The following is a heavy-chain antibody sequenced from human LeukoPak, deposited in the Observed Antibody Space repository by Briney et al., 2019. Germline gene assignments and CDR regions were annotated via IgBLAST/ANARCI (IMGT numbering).Heavy chain of an antibody. J-gene: IGHJ5*02. CDR2: INHSGST. V-gene: IGHV4-34*01. CDR3: ARGTMIVVWFDP. D-gene: IGHD3-22*01. CDR1: GGSFSGYY. Sequence: PSETLSLTCAVYGGSFSGYYWSWIRQPPGKGLEWIGEINHSGSTNYNPSLKSRVTISVDTSKNQFSLKLSSVTAADTAVYYCARGTMIVVWFDPWGQGTLVTVSS.